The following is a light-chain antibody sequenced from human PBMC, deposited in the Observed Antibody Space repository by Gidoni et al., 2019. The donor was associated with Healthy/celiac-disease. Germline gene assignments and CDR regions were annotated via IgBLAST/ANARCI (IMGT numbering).Light chain of an antibody. J-gene: IGKJ1*01. V-gene: IGKV1-5*03. CDR3: QQYNSYPQT. Sequence: DIQMTQSPSTLSASVGDRVTITCRASQSISSWLAWYQQKPGKAPKLLIYKASSLESGVPSRFSGSGSVTEFPLTISSLQPDDFATYYCQQYNSYPQTFGQGTKVEIK. CDR2: KAS. CDR1: QSISSW.